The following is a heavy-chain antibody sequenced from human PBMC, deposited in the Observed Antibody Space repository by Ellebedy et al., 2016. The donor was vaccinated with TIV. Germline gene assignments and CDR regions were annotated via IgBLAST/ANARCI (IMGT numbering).Heavy chain of an antibody. V-gene: IGHV1-2*04. D-gene: IGHD4-17*01. CDR3: ARDGAVTTVFDY. CDR2: INPNSGGT. J-gene: IGHJ4*02. Sequence: ASVKVSCKASGYTFTDYYIHWVRQAPGQGLEWMGWINPNSGGTNYAQKFQGWVTMTRDTSISTAYMELNRLRSDDTAVYYCARDGAVTTVFDYWGQGTLVTVSS. CDR1: GYTFTDYY.